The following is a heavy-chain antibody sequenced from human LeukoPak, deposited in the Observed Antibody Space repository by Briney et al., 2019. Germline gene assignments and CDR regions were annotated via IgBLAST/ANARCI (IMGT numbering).Heavy chain of an antibody. CDR1: GFTFSSYG. Sequence: PGGSLRLSCAASGFTFSSYGMHWVRQAPGKGLEWVGFIRSKAYGGTTEYAASVTGRFTISRDDSNSIAYLQMNSLKTEDTAVYFCSGSFGELSFFDYWGQGTLVTVSS. CDR3: SGSFGELSFFDY. J-gene: IGHJ4*02. V-gene: IGHV3-49*04. CDR2: IRSKAYGGTT. D-gene: IGHD3-10*01.